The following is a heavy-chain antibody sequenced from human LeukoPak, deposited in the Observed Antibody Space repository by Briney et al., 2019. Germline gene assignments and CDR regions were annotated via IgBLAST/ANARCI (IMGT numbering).Heavy chain of an antibody. CDR3: ARTSSSSWSYGMDV. D-gene: IGHD6-13*01. J-gene: IGHJ6*02. Sequence: PSETLSLTCTVSDGSISSYYWSWIRQPAGKGLEWIGRIYPSGSTNYNPFLKSRVTMSVDTSKNQFSLKLSSVTAADTAVYYCARTSSSSWSYGMDVWGQGTTVTVSS. CDR1: DGSISSYY. V-gene: IGHV4-4*07. CDR2: IYPSGST.